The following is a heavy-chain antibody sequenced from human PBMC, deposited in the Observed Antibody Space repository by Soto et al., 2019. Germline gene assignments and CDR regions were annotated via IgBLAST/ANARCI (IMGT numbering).Heavy chain of an antibody. J-gene: IGHJ6*03. D-gene: IGHD6-13*01. CDR1: GFSLSTSGMC. Sequence: SGPTLVNPTQTLTLTCTFSGFSLSTSGMCVSWIRQPPGKALEWLARIDWDDDKYYSTSLKTRLTISKDTSKNQVVLTMTNMDPVDTATYYCARIQVAAAGTYYYYYYMDVWGKGTTVTVSS. V-gene: IGHV2-70*11. CDR3: ARIQVAAAGTYYYYYYMDV. CDR2: IDWDDDK.